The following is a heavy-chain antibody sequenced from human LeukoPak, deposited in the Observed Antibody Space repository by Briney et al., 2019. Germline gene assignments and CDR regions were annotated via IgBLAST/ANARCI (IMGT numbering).Heavy chain of an antibody. CDR2: IRYDGSNK. V-gene: IGHV3-30*02. Sequence: PGGSLRLSCAASGFTFSSYGMHWVRQAPGKGLEWVAFIRYDGSNKYYADSVKGRFTISRDNSKNTLYLQMNSLGADDTAVYFCAKDPRGSHNWLDPWGQGTLVTVSS. CDR1: GFTFSSYG. D-gene: IGHD1-26*01. CDR3: AKDPRGSHNWLDP. J-gene: IGHJ5*02.